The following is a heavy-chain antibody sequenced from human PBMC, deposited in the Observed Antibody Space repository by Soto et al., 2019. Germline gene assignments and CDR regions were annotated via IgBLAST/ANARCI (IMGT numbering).Heavy chain of an antibody. Sequence: ASVKVSCKASGGTFSSYGISWVRQAPGQGLEWMGWISAYNGNTNYAQKLQGRVTMTTDTSTSTAYMELRSLRSDDTAVYYCARDRESVVVVAAGWFDPWGQGTLVTVSS. V-gene: IGHV1-18*01. CDR2: ISAYNGNT. D-gene: IGHD2-15*01. CDR3: ARDRESVVVVAAGWFDP. CDR1: GGTFSSYG. J-gene: IGHJ5*02.